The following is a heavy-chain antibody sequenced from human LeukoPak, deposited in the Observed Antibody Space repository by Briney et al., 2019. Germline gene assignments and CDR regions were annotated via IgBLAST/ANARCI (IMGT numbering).Heavy chain of an antibody. D-gene: IGHD3-22*01. J-gene: IGHJ4*02. CDR3: ARAPYDSRGYVFDH. CDR2: ISYDGSNK. V-gene: IGHV3-30*01. CDR1: GFTFSSYA. Sequence: GGSLRLSCAASGFTFSSYAMHWVRQAPGKGLEWVAVISYDGSNKYYADSVKGRFTISRDDSKNTLYLQMNSLRAEDTAVYYCARAPYDSRGYVFDHWGQGTVVTVSS.